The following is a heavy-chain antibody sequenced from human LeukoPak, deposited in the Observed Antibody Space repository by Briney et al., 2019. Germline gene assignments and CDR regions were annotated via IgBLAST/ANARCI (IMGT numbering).Heavy chain of an antibody. Sequence: SETLSLTCTVSGGSISSSSYYWGWIRQPPGKGLEWIGSIYYSGSTYYNPSLRSRVTISVDTSKNQFSLRLSSVTAADTAVYYCTRGGELMNFWGQGTLVTVSS. CDR3: TRGGELMNF. D-gene: IGHD1-26*01. CDR1: GGSISSSSYY. V-gene: IGHV4-39*01. J-gene: IGHJ4*02. CDR2: IYYSGST.